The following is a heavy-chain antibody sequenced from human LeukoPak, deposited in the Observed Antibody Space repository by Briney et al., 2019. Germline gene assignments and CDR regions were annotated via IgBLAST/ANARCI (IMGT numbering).Heavy chain of an antibody. J-gene: IGHJ5*02. V-gene: IGHV3-7*04. CDR3: ARDMIILQS. CDR1: GFIFSNYW. CDR2: MKQDGSEK. Sequence: GGSLRLSCSASGFIFSNYWMTWVRQAPGKGLEWVANMKQDGSEKYYVDSVKGRFTISRDNAKKSLYLQTNSLRAEDTAVYFCARDMIILQSWGQGTLVTVSS. D-gene: IGHD3-16*01.